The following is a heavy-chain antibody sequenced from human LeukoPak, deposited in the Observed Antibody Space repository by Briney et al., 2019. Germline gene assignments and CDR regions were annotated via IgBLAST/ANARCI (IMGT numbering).Heavy chain of an antibody. CDR2: ISAYNGNT. D-gene: IGHD3-22*01. CDR1: GYTFTSYG. V-gene: IGHV1-18*01. CDR3: AREGGYYDSSGYPTDY. Sequence: ASVKVSCKASGYTFTSYGISWVRPAPGQGLEWMGWISAYNGNTNYAQKLQGRVTMTTDTSTSTAYMELRSLRSDDTAVYYCAREGGYYDSSGYPTDYWGQGTLVTVSS. J-gene: IGHJ4*02.